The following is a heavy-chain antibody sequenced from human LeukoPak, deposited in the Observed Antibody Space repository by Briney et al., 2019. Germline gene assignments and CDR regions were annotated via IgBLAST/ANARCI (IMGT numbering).Heavy chain of an antibody. D-gene: IGHD2-2*02. CDR1: DGSISDYY. Sequence: SETLSLTCTVSDGSISDYYWSWIRQPPGKGLEWIGYIYYSGSTNYNPSLKSRVTISVDTSKNQFSLKLSSVTAADTAVYYCARDPCSSTSCYIGGFDYWGQGTLVTVSS. J-gene: IGHJ4*02. CDR3: ARDPCSSTSCYIGGFDY. CDR2: IYYSGST. V-gene: IGHV4-59*01.